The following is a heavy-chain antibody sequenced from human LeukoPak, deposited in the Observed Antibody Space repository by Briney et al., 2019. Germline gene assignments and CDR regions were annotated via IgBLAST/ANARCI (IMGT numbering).Heavy chain of an antibody. V-gene: IGHV3-48*04. J-gene: IGHJ4*02. CDR1: GFTFSSYS. CDR3: ARGSSSSGYYYYFDY. CDR2: LTSSSNTF. D-gene: IGHD3-22*01. Sequence: PGGSLRLSCEVSGFTFSSYSMTWVRQVPGKGLEWIAYLTSSSNTFYYADSVRGRFTISRDNAKNSLYLQMNSLRAEDTAVYYCARGSSSSGYYYYFDYWGQGTLVTVSS.